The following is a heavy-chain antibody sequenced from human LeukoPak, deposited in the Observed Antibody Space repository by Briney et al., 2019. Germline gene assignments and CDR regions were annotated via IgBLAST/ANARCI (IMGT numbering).Heavy chain of an antibody. D-gene: IGHD5-18*01. J-gene: IGHJ4*02. CDR2: IYHSGST. V-gene: IGHV4-30-2*01. Sequence: SETLSLTCAVSGGSISSGGYSWSWIRQPPGKGLEWIGYIYHSGSTYYNPSLKSRVTISVDRSKNQFSLKLSSVTAADTAVYYCAREASSYGSSIDYWGQGTLVTVSS. CDR1: GGSISSGGYS. CDR3: AREASSYGSSIDY.